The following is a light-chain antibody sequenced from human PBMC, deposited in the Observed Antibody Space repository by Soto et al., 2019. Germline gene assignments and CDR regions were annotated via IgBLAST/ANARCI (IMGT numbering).Light chain of an antibody. CDR1: SSDFNYYNS. Sequence: QSALTQPASVSGSAGQSITISCSGTSSDFNYYNSVSWYQHHPGKAPKLMIYNVSNRPSGVSSRFSGSKSGNTASLTISGLQAEDEADYYCTSYTSSSTYFFGTGTKVTVL. CDR2: NVS. J-gene: IGLJ1*01. CDR3: TSYTSSSTYF. V-gene: IGLV2-14*03.